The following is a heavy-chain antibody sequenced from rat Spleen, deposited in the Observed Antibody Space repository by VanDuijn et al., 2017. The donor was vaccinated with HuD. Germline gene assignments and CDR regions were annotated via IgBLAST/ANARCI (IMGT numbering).Heavy chain of an antibody. Sequence: EVQLMETGGGLVQPGRSLKLSCVASGFTFNRYWMYWVRQAPGKGLEWVSSIDTDGSRTYYPDSVRGRFTISRDNAKSTLYLQMDSLRSEDTATYYCATEYNSGYSPTPYWYFDFWGPGTMVTVSS. V-gene: IGHV5-58*01. CDR1: GFTFNRYW. D-gene: IGHD4-3*01. J-gene: IGHJ1*01. CDR2: IDTDGSRT. CDR3: ATEYNSGYSPTPYWYFDF.